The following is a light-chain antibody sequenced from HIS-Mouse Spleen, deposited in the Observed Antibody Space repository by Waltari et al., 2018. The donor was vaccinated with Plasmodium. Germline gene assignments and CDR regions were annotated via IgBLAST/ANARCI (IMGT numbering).Light chain of an antibody. Sequence: QSVLTQPPSVSAAPGQKVTISCSGSSSNIGNNYVSWYQQLPGKAPKLLIYDNNKRPSGIPDRFSGSKAGTSATLGITGLQTGDEADYYCGTWDSSLSAAVFGGGTQLTAL. CDR1: SSNIGNNY. CDR3: GTWDSSLSAAV. V-gene: IGLV1-51*01. J-gene: IGLJ7*02. CDR2: DNN.